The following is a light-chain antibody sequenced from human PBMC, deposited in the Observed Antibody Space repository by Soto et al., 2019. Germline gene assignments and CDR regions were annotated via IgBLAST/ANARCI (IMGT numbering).Light chain of an antibody. J-gene: IGKJ1*01. Sequence: DIQMTQSPSTLSASVGDRVTITRRASQSINTWLAWYQLKPGRAPKLLIYKASTLESGVSSRFSGSGSGTEFTLTISSLQPDDFATYYCQQYQTYSQFGQGTKVEIK. V-gene: IGKV1-5*03. CDR3: QQYQTYSQ. CDR2: KAS. CDR1: QSINTW.